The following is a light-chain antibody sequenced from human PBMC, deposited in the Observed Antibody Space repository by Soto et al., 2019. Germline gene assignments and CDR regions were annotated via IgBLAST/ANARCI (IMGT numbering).Light chain of an antibody. V-gene: IGKV2-24*01. CDR2: EIS. CDR1: QSLVHSDGNTY. J-gene: IGKJ2*01. Sequence: DIVMTQTPLSSPVTLGQPPSISCSSSQSLVHSDGNTYLSWLQQRPDEPPRLLICEISTRFSVVPDRFSGSGAGTDVTLKISRVEAEVVVGYYCMQSTQSYTFGQRTKLASK. CDR3: MQSTQSYT.